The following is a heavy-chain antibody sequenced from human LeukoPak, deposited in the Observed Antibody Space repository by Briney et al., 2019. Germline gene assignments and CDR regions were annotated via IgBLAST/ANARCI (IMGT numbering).Heavy chain of an antibody. Sequence: SETLSLNCTVSGGSISSGGYYWSWIRQHPGKGLEWIGYIYYSGSTYYNPSLKSRVTISVDTSKNQFSLKLSSVTAADTAVYYCARDLYGDYVAGGNWFDPWGQGTLVTVSS. V-gene: IGHV4-31*03. D-gene: IGHD4-17*01. J-gene: IGHJ5*02. CDR2: IYYSGST. CDR3: ARDLYGDYVAGGNWFDP. CDR1: GGSISSGGYY.